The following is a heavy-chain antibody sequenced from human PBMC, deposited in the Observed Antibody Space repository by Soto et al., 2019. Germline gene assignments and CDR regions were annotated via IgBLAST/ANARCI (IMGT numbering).Heavy chain of an antibody. D-gene: IGHD2-15*01. V-gene: IGHV3-9*01. CDR2: ISWNSGSI. Sequence: GGSLRLSCAASGFTFDDYAMHWVRQAPGKGLEWVSGISWNSGSIGYADSVKGRFTISRDNAKNSLYLQMNSLRAEDTALYYCAKDLKNGGISYGMDVWGQGTTVTVSS. CDR3: AKDLKNGGISYGMDV. CDR1: GFTFDDYA. J-gene: IGHJ6*02.